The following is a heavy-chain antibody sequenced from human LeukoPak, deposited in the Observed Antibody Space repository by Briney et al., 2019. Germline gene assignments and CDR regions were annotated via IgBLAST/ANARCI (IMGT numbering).Heavy chain of an antibody. V-gene: IGHV3-74*01. CDR3: ARDDYGGRGEFDY. J-gene: IGHJ4*02. D-gene: IGHD4-23*01. Sequence: GGSLRLSCAASGFTFSSYWMHWVHQAPGKGLVWVSRINSDGSTTSYADSVKGRFTISRDNAKNTLYLQMNSLRAEDTAVYYCARDDYGGRGEFDYWGQGTLVTVSS. CDR1: GFTFSSYW. CDR2: INSDGSTT.